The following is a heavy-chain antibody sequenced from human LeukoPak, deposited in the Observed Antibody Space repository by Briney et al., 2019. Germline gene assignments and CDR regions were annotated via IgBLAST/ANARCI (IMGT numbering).Heavy chain of an antibody. Sequence: PSETLSLTCTVSGGSISSSSYYWGWIRQPPGKGLEWIGSIYYSGSTYYNPSLKSRVTISVDTSKNQFSLKLSSVTAADTAVYYCAREKEWFAPFDYWGQGTLVTVSS. V-gene: IGHV4-39*07. D-gene: IGHD3-3*01. CDR2: IYYSGST. CDR3: AREKEWFAPFDY. CDR1: GGSISSSSYY. J-gene: IGHJ4*02.